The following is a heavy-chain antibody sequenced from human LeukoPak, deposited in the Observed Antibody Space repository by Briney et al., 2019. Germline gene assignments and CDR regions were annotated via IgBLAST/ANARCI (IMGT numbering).Heavy chain of an antibody. CDR3: ARQPGGRITIFGVVIRDNWFDP. D-gene: IGHD3-3*01. J-gene: IGHJ5*02. Sequence: SETLSLTCTVSGGSISSHYWSWIRQPPGKGLEWIGEMNHSGSTNYNPSLKSRVTISVDTSKNQFSLKLSSVTAADTAVYYCARQPGGRITIFGVVIRDNWFDPWGQGTLVTVSS. CDR1: GGSISSHY. V-gene: IGHV4-34*01. CDR2: MNHSGST.